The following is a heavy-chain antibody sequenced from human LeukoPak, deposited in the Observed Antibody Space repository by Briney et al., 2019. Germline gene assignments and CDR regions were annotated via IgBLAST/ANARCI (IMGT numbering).Heavy chain of an antibody. Sequence: SETLSLTCTVSGGSISSYYWSWIRQPPGKGLEWIGYIYYSGSTNYNPSLKSRVTISVAASTNQFSLKLSPVTAADTAVYYCARDNPTGRYFDWPKTDAFDIWGQGTMVTVSS. V-gene: IGHV4-59*01. D-gene: IGHD3-9*01. CDR3: ARDNPTGRYFDWPKTDAFDI. J-gene: IGHJ3*02. CDR1: GGSISSYY. CDR2: IYYSGST.